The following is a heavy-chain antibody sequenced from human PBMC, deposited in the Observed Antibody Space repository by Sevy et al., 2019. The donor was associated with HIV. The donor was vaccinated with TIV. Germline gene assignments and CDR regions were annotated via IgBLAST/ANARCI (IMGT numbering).Heavy chain of an antibody. J-gene: IGHJ6*02. D-gene: IGHD2-8*02. CDR3: AKDYSTACYGYYYGMDV. Sequence: GGSLRLSCAASGFIFSSIGMHWVHQAPGKGLEWVAFIHYNGSAKYYADAVKGRYTISRDNSKNTVYLQMSSLRAEDMAVYYCAKDYSTACYGYYYGMDVRGQGTTVTVSS. CDR2: IHYNGSAK. CDR1: GFIFSSIG. V-gene: IGHV3-30*02.